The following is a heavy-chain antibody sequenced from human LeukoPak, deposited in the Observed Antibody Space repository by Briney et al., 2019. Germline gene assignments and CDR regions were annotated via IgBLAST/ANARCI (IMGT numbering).Heavy chain of an antibody. J-gene: IGHJ6*02. D-gene: IGHD2-2*01. CDR1: GFTFEDYA. V-gene: IGHV3-9*01. CDR2: ISWNSGSI. Sequence: PGGSLRLSCAASGFTFEDYAMHWVRQAPGKGLEWVSGISWNSGSIGYADSVKGRFTISRDNAKNSLYLQMNSLRAEDTALYYCAKDISRGPYCSSTSCYEGYYYYGMDVWGQGTTVTVSS. CDR3: AKDISRGPYCSSTSCYEGYYYYGMDV.